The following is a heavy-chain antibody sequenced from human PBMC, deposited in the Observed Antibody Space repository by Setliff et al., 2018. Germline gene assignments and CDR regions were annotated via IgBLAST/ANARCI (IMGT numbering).Heavy chain of an antibody. D-gene: IGHD2-2*03. Sequence: SETLSLTCTVSDVSISGYYWSWIRQPPGKGLEWIGYIHSSGRSNYNPSLKSRVTISVDTSRNQFSLKLSSVTAADTAVYYCVRVEAGYCSSTSCYVVGAFDIWGQGTMVTVSS. CDR2: IHSSGRS. J-gene: IGHJ3*02. CDR3: VRVEAGYCSSTSCYVVGAFDI. V-gene: IGHV4-4*08. CDR1: DVSISGYY.